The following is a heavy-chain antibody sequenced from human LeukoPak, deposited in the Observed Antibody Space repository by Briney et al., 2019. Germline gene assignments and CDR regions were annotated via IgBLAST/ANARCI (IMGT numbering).Heavy chain of an antibody. CDR3: ARSDGGYFDY. J-gene: IGHJ4*02. V-gene: IGHV4-59*08. CDR1: GGSISNYY. CDR2: IYYGGST. Sequence: SETLSLTCTVSGGSISNYYWSWIRQPPGKGLEWIGYIYYGGSTNYNPSLKSRVTISVDTSSNQFSLKLNSVTAADTAVYYCARSDGGYFDYWGQGTLVTVSS. D-gene: IGHD3-16*01.